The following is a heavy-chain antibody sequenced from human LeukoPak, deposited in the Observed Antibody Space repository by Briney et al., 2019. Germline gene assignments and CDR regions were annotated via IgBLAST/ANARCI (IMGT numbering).Heavy chain of an antibody. CDR2: IYTSGST. J-gene: IGHJ6*03. Sequence: LSLTCTVSGGSISSGSYYWSWIRQPAGQGLEWIGRIYTSGSTNYNPSLKSRVTISVDTSKNQFSLKLSSVTAADTAVYYCARQSSSWYYYYMDVWGKGTTVTISS. CDR1: GGSISSGSYY. D-gene: IGHD6-13*01. V-gene: IGHV4-61*02. CDR3: ARQSSSWYYYYMDV.